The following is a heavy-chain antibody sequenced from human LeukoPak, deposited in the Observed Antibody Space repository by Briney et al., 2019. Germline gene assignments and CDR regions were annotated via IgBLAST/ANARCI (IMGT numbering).Heavy chain of an antibody. J-gene: IGHJ4*02. CDR2: IYPGDSDT. D-gene: IGHD6-13*01. CDR1: GYSFTSDW. Sequence: GESLKISGKGSGYSFTSDWIAWARQMPGKGLEWMGIIYPGDSDTRYSPSFQGQVTISADKSISTAYLQWSSLKASDTAMYYCARPLGGSSWDPFAYWGQGTLVTVSS. CDR3: ARPLGGSSWDPFAY. V-gene: IGHV5-51*01.